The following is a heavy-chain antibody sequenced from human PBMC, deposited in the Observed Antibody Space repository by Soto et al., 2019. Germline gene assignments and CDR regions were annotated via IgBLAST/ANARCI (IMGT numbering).Heavy chain of an antibody. J-gene: IGHJ6*02. D-gene: IGHD1-26*01. V-gene: IGHV3-21*01. CDR3: ARDLPYRSRGQTTNYYGMDV. CDR2: ISSSSSYI. CDR1: GFTFSSYS. Sequence: PXGSLRLSCAASGFTFSSYSMNWVRQAPGRGLEWVSSISSSSSYIYYADSVKGRFTISRDNAKNSLYLQMNSLRAEDTAVYYCARDLPYRSRGQTTNYYGMDVWGQGTTVTVSS.